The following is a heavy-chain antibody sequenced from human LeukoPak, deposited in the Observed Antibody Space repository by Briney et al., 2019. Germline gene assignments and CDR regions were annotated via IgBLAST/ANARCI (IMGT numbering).Heavy chain of an antibody. V-gene: IGHV1-18*01. Sequence: ASVTVSCKASGYTFTMYGISWVRQAPGQGSGGMGWIGSYNGNTNYVQKLPGTVTMTTDTSTSTAYTELRSLRSDDTAVYYCAREVRGGYYGIAGYWGQGTLVTVSS. D-gene: IGHD3-22*01. CDR1: GYTFTMYG. CDR3: AREVRGGYYGIAGY. J-gene: IGHJ4*02. CDR2: IGSYNGNT.